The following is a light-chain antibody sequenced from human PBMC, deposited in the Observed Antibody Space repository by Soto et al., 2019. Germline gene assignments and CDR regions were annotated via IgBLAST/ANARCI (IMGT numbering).Light chain of an antibody. CDR1: QTVRSD. CDR3: QQRNSWPLT. V-gene: IGKV3-15*01. J-gene: IGKJ4*01. CDR2: AAS. Sequence: EIVMTQSPATLSVSPGERATLSCRASQTVRSDLAWYQQKPGQAPRLLIYAASTRATGVPARFSGSGSGTEFTLTISSLQSEDFAVYYCQQRNSWPLTFGGGTKVDIK.